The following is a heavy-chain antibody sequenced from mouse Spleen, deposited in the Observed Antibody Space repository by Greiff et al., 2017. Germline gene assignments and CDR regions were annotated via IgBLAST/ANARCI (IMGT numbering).Heavy chain of an antibody. CDR1: GFTFSSYA. D-gene: IGHD2-14*01. Sequence: EVQLQQSGGGLVKLGGSLKLSCAASGFTFSSYAMSWVRQTPEKRLEWVATISSGGGNTYYPDSVKGRFTISRDNAKNTLYLQMSSLKSEDTAMYYCARHKIGTPDRYDWYFDVWGAGTTVTVSS. J-gene: IGHJ1*01. CDR3: ARHKIGTPDRYDWYFDV. V-gene: IGHV5-9-3*01. CDR2: ISSGGGNT.